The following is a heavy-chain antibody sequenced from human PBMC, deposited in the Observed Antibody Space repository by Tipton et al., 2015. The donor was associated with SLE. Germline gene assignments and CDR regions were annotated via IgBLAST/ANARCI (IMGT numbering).Heavy chain of an antibody. Sequence: TLSLTCAVYGGSFSGYYWSWIRQPPGKGLEWIGEINHSGSTNYNPSLKSRVTISVDTPKNQFSLKLSSVTAADTAVYYCARVRDYYGMDVWGQGTTVTVSS. V-gene: IGHV4-34*01. CDR1: GGSFSGYY. CDR3: ARVRDYYGMDV. CDR2: INHSGST. J-gene: IGHJ6*02. D-gene: IGHD4-17*01.